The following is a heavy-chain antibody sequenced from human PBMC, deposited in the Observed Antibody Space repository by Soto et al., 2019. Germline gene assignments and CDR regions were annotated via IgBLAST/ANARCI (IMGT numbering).Heavy chain of an antibody. V-gene: IGHV3-15*07. CDR3: TTQDWWELLALSDY. CDR2: IKSKTDGGTT. D-gene: IGHD1-26*01. Sequence: GGSLRLSCAASGFTFSNAWMNWVRQAPGKGLEWVGRIKSKTDGGTTDYAAPVKGRFTISRDDSKNTLYLQMNSLKTEDTAVYYCTTQDWWELLALSDYWGQGTLVTVSS. CDR1: GFTFSNAW. J-gene: IGHJ4*02.